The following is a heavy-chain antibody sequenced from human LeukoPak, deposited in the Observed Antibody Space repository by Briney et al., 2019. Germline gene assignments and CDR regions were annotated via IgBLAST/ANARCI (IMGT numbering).Heavy chain of an antibody. V-gene: IGHV3-30*02. CDR2: IRYDGSNK. D-gene: IGHD3-9*01. J-gene: IGHJ4*02. CDR3: AKDTYDILTGYYNVGGFDY. Sequence: PGGSLRLSCAASGFTFSSYGMHWVRQAPGKGLEWVAFIRYDGSNKYYADSVKGRFTISRDNSKNTLYLQMNSLRAEDTAVYYCAKDTYDILTGYYNVGGFDYWGQGTLVTVSS. CDR1: GFTFSSYG.